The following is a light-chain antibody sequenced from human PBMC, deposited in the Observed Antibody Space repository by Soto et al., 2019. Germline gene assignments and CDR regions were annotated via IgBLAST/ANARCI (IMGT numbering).Light chain of an antibody. CDR2: DAS. CDR3: HKYNSPPRT. CDR1: QGISKY. J-gene: IGKJ1*01. V-gene: IGKV1-27*01. Sequence: DIQMTQSPSSLSASVGDRVTITCRASQGISKYLAWYQQKPGKVPKLLIYDASTLQSGVPSRFSGSGSGTDFTLTISSLQPEDVATYYCHKYNSPPRTFGQGTKVEIK.